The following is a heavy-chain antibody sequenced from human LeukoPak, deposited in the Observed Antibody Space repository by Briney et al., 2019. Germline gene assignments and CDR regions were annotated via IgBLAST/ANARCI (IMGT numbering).Heavy chain of an antibody. V-gene: IGHV5-51*01. CDR3: ARAQMGYSSSWYEGDY. CDR2: IYPGDSDT. D-gene: IGHD6-13*01. CDR1: GYSFTSYW. Sequence: GESLKISCKGSGYSFTSYWIGWVRQMPGKGLEWMGIIYPGDSDTRYSPSFQGQVTISADKSISTAYLQWSSLKASDTAMYYCARAQMGYSSSWYEGDYWGQGTLVTVSS. J-gene: IGHJ4*02.